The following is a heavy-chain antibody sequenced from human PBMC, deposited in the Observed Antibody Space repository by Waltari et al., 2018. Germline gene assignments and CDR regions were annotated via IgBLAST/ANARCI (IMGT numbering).Heavy chain of an antibody. V-gene: IGHV3-7*01. J-gene: IGHJ4*02. CDR3: ARDPMAYSYVPWYFDY. CDR2: IKQDGSEM. D-gene: IGHD5-18*01. CDR1: GFTCSRYW. Sequence: DVQLVESGGGLVQSGGSLRLSCKASGFTCSRYWMTWVRQAPGKGLEWVANIKQDGSEMYYVDSVKGRFTLSRDNAKNSLYLQMNSLRAEDTAVYFCARDPMAYSYVPWYFDYWGQGTLVTVSS.